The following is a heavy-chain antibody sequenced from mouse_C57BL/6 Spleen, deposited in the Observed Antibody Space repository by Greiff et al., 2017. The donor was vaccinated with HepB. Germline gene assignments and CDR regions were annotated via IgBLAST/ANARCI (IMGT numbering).Heavy chain of an antibody. CDR1: GYTFTGYW. CDR3: ARQDSSSFAY. J-gene: IGHJ3*01. Sequence: VQLQESGAELMKPGASVKLSCKATGYTFTGYWIEWVKQRPGHGLESIGEILPGSGSTNYNEKFKGKATFTADTSSNPAYMQLSSLTTEDPAIYSCARQDSSSFAYWGQGTLVTVSA. CDR2: ILPGSGST. V-gene: IGHV1-9*01. D-gene: IGHD3-2*02.